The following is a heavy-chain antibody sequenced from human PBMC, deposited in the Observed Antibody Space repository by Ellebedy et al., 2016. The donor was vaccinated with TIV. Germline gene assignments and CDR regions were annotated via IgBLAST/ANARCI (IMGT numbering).Heavy chain of an antibody. Sequence: GESLKISCAASGFTFSSYWMHWVRQVPGKGLGWVSRTNSDGSITRYADSVKGRFTISRDNAKNTLYLQMNSRRAEDTAVYYCARARQLWLHNDYWGQGTLVTVSS. D-gene: IGHD5-18*01. J-gene: IGHJ4*02. V-gene: IGHV3-74*01. CDR3: ARARQLWLHNDY. CDR1: GFTFSSYW. CDR2: TNSDGSIT.